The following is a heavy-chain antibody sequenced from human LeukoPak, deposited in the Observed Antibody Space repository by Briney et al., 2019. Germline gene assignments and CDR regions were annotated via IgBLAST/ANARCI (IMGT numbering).Heavy chain of an antibody. J-gene: IGHJ6*01. CDR2: IRYDGSNK. V-gene: IGHV3-30*02. D-gene: IGHD1-26*01. CDR3: AKDPNPYTEWELTPVE. Sequence: GGSLRLSCAASGFTFSSYGMHWVRQAPGKGLEWVAFIRYDGSNKYYADSVKGRFTISRDNSKNTLYLQMNSLRAEDTAVYYCAKDPNPYTEWELTPVERGQGTPV. CDR1: GFTFSSYG.